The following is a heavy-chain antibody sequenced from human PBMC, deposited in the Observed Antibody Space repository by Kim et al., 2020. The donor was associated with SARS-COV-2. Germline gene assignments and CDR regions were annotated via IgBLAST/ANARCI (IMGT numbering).Heavy chain of an antibody. V-gene: IGHV3-66*02. CDR2: IYSGGST. Sequence: GGSLRLSCAASGFTVSSNYMSWVRQAPGKGLEWVSVIYSGGSTYYADSVKGRFTISRDNSKNTLYLQMNSLRAEDTAVYYCARVGEYYYDSSGYLDFDYWGQGTLVTVSS. CDR1: GFTVSSNY. D-gene: IGHD3-22*01. J-gene: IGHJ4*02. CDR3: ARVGEYYYDSSGYLDFDY.